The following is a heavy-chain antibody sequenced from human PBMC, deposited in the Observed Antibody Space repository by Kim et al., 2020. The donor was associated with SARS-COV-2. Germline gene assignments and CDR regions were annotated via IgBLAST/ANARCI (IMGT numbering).Heavy chain of an antibody. CDR3: ARRSSSNWSHDY. J-gene: IGHJ4*02. Sequence: YYTDSVKGRFTVSRDSSKNALFLQMNSLRAEDTATYYCARRSSSNWSHDYLGQGTLVTVSS. V-gene: IGHV3-53*01. D-gene: IGHD2-2*01.